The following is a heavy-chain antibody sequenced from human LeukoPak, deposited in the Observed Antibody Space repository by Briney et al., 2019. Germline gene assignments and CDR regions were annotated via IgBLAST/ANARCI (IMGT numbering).Heavy chain of an antibody. CDR3: ARVLGSYYYFDY. J-gene: IGHJ4*02. CDR1: GGSISSSNW. D-gene: IGHD1-26*01. V-gene: IGHV4-4*02. Sequence: PSETLSLTCAVSGGSISSSNWWSWVRQPPGKALEWIGEIYHSGSTNYNPSLKSRVTISVDKSKNQFSLKLSSVTAADTAVYYCARVLGSYYYFDYWGQGTLVTVSS. CDR2: IYHSGST.